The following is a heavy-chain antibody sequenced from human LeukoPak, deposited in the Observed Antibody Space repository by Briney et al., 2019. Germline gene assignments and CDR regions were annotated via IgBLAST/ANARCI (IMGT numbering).Heavy chain of an antibody. CDR1: GYTFTSYG. Sequence: GASVKVSCKASGYTFTSYGLSWVRQAPGQGLEWMGWINPNSGGTNYAQKFQGRVTMTRDTSISTAYMELSRLRSDDTAVYYCARIAAAGRRPFDYWGQGTLVTVSS. J-gene: IGHJ4*02. V-gene: IGHV1-2*02. CDR3: ARIAAAGRRPFDY. D-gene: IGHD6-13*01. CDR2: INPNSGGT.